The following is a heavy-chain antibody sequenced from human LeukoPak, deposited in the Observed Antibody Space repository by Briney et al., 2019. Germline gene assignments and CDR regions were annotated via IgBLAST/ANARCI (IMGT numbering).Heavy chain of an antibody. CDR3: ARGAVGYYDSSGYYTLDY. Sequence: ASVKVSCKASGYTFIGYYMHWVRQAPGQGLEWMGWINPNSGGTNYAQKFQGRVTMTRDTSISTAYMELSRLRSDDTAVYYCARGAVGYYDSSGYYTLDYWGQGTLVTVSS. J-gene: IGHJ4*02. CDR1: GYTFIGYY. D-gene: IGHD3-22*01. V-gene: IGHV1-2*02. CDR2: INPNSGGT.